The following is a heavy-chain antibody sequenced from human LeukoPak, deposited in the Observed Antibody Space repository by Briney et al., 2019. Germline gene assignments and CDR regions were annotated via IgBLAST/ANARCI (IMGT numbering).Heavy chain of an antibody. J-gene: IGHJ4*02. CDR2: ISSSNSYT. V-gene: IGHV3-11*03. CDR3: ASTSGITMPPAD. CDR1: GLTFSDYY. Sequence: GGSLRLSCAASGLTFSDYYMNWIRQAPGKGLEWVSYISSSNSYTNYADSVKGRFTISRDNAKNSLYLQMNSLRAEDTAIYYCASTSGITMPPADWGQGTLVTVSS. D-gene: IGHD3-10*01.